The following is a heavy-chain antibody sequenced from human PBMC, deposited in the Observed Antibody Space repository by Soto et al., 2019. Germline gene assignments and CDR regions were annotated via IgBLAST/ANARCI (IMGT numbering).Heavy chain of an antibody. J-gene: IGHJ4*02. CDR1: GGSISSGDYY. CDR3: ARAQGSGFLVS. Sequence: QVQLQESGPGLVKPSQTLSLTCTVSGGSISSGDYYWSWIRQPPGKGLKWIGYIYYSGSTYYNPSLKSRVTISVCPSTHQFSLKLSSATAAGTAVYYCARAQGSGFLVSWGQGTLVTVSS. V-gene: IGHV4-30-4*01. D-gene: IGHD3-10*01. CDR2: IYYSGST.